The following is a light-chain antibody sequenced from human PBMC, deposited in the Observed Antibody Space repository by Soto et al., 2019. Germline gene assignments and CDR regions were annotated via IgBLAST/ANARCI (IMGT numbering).Light chain of an antibody. V-gene: IGKV1-39*01. CDR1: QSISSY. CDR2: AAS. CDR3: QQSYNTLALT. Sequence: DIQMTQSPSSLSASVGDRVTITCRASQSISSYLNWYQQNPGKAPKLLIYAASSLQSGVPSRFSGSGSGTDFTLTISSLQPEDFATYYCQQSYNTLALTFGGGTKVEIK. J-gene: IGKJ4*01.